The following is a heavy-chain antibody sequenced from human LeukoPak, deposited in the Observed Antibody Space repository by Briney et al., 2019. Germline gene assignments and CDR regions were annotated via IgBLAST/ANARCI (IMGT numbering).Heavy chain of an antibody. CDR1: GFTFSRHW. J-gene: IGHJ5*02. Sequence: PGGSLRLSCEASGFTFSRHWMHWVRQAAGGGLVWVSRISTDGRSTNYADSVEGRFTISRDNAKNTLYLQMNSLRAEDTAIYYCARDQVVGSGSNSPWGQGTLVTVSS. V-gene: IGHV3-74*01. D-gene: IGHD3-10*01. CDR3: ARDQVVGSGSNSP. CDR2: ISTDGRST.